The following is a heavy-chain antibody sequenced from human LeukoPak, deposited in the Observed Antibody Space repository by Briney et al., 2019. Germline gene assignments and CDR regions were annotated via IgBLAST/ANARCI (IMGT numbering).Heavy chain of an antibody. Sequence: SETLSLTCTVAGASISNYYWSWIRQPPGKGLEWIGYIFYSGPTNYNPSLKSRVTVSLDTSKNQFSLQLRSVTAADTAVYYCARFTTVVPAFWYFDLWGRGTLVTVSS. V-gene: IGHV4-59*08. CDR2: IFYSGPT. J-gene: IGHJ2*01. D-gene: IGHD4-23*01. CDR3: ARFTTVVPAFWYFDL. CDR1: GASISNYY.